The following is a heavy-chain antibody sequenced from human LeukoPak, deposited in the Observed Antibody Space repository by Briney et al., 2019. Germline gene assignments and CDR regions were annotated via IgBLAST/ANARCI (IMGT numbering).Heavy chain of an antibody. V-gene: IGHV3-23*01. CDR2: ISGGGAST. CDR1: GFTFSSYA. Sequence: GGSLRLSCAASGFTFSSYAMSWVRQAPGKGLEWVSAISGGGASTYYADSVKGRFTISRDNSKNTIYLQMDSLRAEDTAIYYCARDYWWNYDYWGQGTLVTVSS. CDR3: ARDYWWNYDY. D-gene: IGHD1-7*01. J-gene: IGHJ4*02.